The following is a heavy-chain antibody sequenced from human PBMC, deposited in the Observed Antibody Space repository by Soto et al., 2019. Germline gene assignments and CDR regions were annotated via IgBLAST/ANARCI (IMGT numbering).Heavy chain of an antibody. CDR1: GFTFSSYA. Sequence: EVQLLESGGGLVQPGGSLRLSCAASGFTFSSYAMSWVRQAPGKGLEWVSSISGSGGSTYYADSMKGRFTISRDNSKNTLYVQMNSLRAEDTAVYFCDQEYSSSSGYYYYYMDVWGKGTTVTVSS. CDR3: DQEYSSSSGYYYYYMDV. D-gene: IGHD6-6*01. J-gene: IGHJ6*03. V-gene: IGHV3-23*01. CDR2: ISGSGGST.